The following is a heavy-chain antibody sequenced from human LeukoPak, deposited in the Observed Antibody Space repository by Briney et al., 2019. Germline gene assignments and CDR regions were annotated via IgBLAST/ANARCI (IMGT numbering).Heavy chain of an antibody. D-gene: IGHD5-24*01. Sequence: ASVKVSCKASGYTFTSYGISWVRQAPGQGLEWMGWINPNSGGTNYAQKFQGRVTMTRDTSISTAYMELSSLRSEDTAVYYCAKNVEMATISYYYYMDVWGKGTTVTVSS. V-gene: IGHV1-2*02. CDR2: INPNSGGT. CDR3: AKNVEMATISYYYYMDV. J-gene: IGHJ6*03. CDR1: GYTFTSYG.